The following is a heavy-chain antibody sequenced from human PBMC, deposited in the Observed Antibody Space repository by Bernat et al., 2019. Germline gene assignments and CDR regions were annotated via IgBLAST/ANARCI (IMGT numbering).Heavy chain of an antibody. J-gene: IGHJ4*02. CDR1: RFTFSNYA. CDR2: ISGSGDST. Sequence: EVQLLEPGGGLVQPGGSLRLPCAASRFTFSNYAISWVRQAPGKGLEWVSAISGSGDSTYYADSVKGRFTTSRDNSKNTLYLQMNSLRVEDTAVYYCAKDGDSSGWYDYWGQGTLVTVSS. D-gene: IGHD6-19*01. CDR3: AKDGDSSGWYDY. V-gene: IGHV3-23*01.